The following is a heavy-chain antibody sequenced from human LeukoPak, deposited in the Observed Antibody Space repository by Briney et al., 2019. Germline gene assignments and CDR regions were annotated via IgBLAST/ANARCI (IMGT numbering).Heavy chain of an antibody. D-gene: IGHD3-10*01. CDR3: AKDLSVLVRFGASSRERWFLL. CDR1: GFSFSRYW. Sequence: PGGSQRFSCAASGFSFSRYWVTWVRQAPGKGLEWVANIKQDGSEKYYVDSVKGRFTISRDNAKNSLYLQMNSLRAEDTAVYYCAKDLSVLVRFGASSRERWFLLWGRGTLVTVSS. J-gene: IGHJ5*02. V-gene: IGHV3-7*04. CDR2: IKQDGSEK.